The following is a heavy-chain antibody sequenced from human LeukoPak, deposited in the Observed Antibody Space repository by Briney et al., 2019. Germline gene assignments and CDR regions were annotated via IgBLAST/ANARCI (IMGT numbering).Heavy chain of an antibody. Sequence: ASVKVSCKASGYTFSSHYMHWVRQAPGEGLEWMGIINPSAGTTSCVQKFQGRVTLTRDTSTSTVYMELSSLTSEDTAVYYCARDQESTMAGRSSGMDVWGQGTTVTVSS. CDR3: ARDQESTMAGRSSGMDV. V-gene: IGHV1-46*01. J-gene: IGHJ6*02. D-gene: IGHD3-10*01. CDR1: GYTFSSHY. CDR2: INPSAGTT.